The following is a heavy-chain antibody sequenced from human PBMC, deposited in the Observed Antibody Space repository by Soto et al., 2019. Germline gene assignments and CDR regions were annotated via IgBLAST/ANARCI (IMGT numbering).Heavy chain of an antibody. CDR1: GYSFTEFG. J-gene: IGHJ5*02. V-gene: IGHV1-3*04. D-gene: IGHD3-3*01. Sequence: QIHLVQSRADVKKPGASVTISCQTSGYSFTEFGLHWVRQAPGHRLEWLGWVNTGNGDTRYPQNLQGRITITRDTAATTAYMQLNSLRSEDTAVYYCAREYYDPLARRYFDPWVQGTLITVSS. CDR3: AREYYDPLARRYFDP. CDR2: VNTGNGDT.